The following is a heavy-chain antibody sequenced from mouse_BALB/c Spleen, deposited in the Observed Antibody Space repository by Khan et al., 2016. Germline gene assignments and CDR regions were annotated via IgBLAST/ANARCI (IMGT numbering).Heavy chain of an antibody. D-gene: IGHD1-1*01. Sequence: EVELVESGGDLVKPGGSLKLSCAASGFTFSSYGMSWVRQTPDKRLEWVATISSGGSYTYYPDSVKGRFTISRDNAKNTLYLQMSSLKSEDTAMYYYARQISTTVVADYWGQGTTLTVSS. CDR3: ARQISTTVVADY. J-gene: IGHJ2*01. V-gene: IGHV5-6*01. CDR1: GFTFSSYG. CDR2: ISSGGSYT.